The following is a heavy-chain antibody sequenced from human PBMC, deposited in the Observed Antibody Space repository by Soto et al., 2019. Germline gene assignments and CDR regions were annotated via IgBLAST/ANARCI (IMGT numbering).Heavy chain of an antibody. CDR1: GFTFSSYA. V-gene: IGHV3-23*01. D-gene: IGHD3-10*01. J-gene: IGHJ6*03. CDR3: AKTTGPTYYYGSGRSHYYMDV. Sequence: GGSLRLSCAASGFTFSSYAMSWVRQAPGKGLEWVSAISGSGGSTYYADSVKGRFTISRDNSKNTLYLQMNSLRAEDTAVYYCAKTTGPTYYYGSGRSHYYMDVWGKGTTVTVSS. CDR2: ISGSGGST.